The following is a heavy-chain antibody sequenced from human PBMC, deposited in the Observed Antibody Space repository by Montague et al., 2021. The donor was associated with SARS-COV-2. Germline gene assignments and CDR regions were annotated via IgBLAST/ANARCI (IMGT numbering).Heavy chain of an antibody. CDR1: GGSISSSDYY. CDR2: ISYSGRN. CDR3: ARQLPTNSATNKCYSYYFDG. D-gene: IGHD2/OR15-2a*01. Sequence: SETLSLTCTVSGGSISSSDYYWGWIRQSPGKGLEWIGSISYSGRNYYNPSLRGRVSFSMDTSKNHFSLSLGSVTVADTAVCFCARQLPTNSATNKCYSYYFDGWGQGALVTVSS. J-gene: IGHJ4*02. V-gene: IGHV4-39*01.